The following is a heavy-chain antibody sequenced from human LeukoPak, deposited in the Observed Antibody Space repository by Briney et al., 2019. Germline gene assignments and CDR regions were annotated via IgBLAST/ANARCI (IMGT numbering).Heavy chain of an antibody. CDR2: IIPIFGTA. D-gene: IGHD3-3*01. CDR3: ARVSGSGPLPFWSGYYNPNWLDP. CDR1: GGTFSSYA. J-gene: IGHJ5*02. Sequence: VKFSCKASGGTFSSYAISWVRQAPGQGLEWMGGIIPIFGTANYAQKFQGRVTITADESTSTAYMELSSLRSEDTAVYYCARVSGSGPLPFWSGYYNPNWLDPWGQGTLVTVSS. V-gene: IGHV1-69*13.